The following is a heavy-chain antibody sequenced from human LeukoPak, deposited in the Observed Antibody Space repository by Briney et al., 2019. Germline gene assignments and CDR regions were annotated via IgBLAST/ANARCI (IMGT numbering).Heavy chain of an antibody. Sequence: EASVKVSCKASGYSFTAYYMHWVRQAPGQGLEWMGWINPNSGGTNYPQKFQGRVTMTRDTSITTAYMEMSRLRSDDTALYYCARSPHILTGENFDYWGQGTLVTVSS. J-gene: IGHJ4*02. V-gene: IGHV1-2*02. D-gene: IGHD3-9*01. CDR1: GYSFTAYY. CDR3: ARSPHILTGENFDY. CDR2: INPNSGGT.